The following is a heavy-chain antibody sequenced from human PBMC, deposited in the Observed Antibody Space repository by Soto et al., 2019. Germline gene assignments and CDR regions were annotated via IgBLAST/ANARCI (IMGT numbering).Heavy chain of an antibody. CDR2: ISGSGGST. V-gene: IGHV3-23*01. CDR3: AKRLYYYDSSGYHFDY. Sequence: EVQLLESGGGLVQPGGSLRLSCAASGFTFSSYAMSWVRQAPGKGLEWVSAISGSGGSTYYADSVKGRFTISRDNSKTTLYLQMNSLRAEDTAVYYCAKRLYYYDSSGYHFDYWGQGTLVTVSS. D-gene: IGHD3-22*01. CDR1: GFTFSSYA. J-gene: IGHJ4*02.